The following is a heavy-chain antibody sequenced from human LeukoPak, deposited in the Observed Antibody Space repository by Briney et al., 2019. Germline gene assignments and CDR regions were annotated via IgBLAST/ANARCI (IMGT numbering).Heavy chain of an antibody. CDR3: ANDYSGIFDY. CDR1: GLTFSSYA. CDR2: ISSSSCYI. Sequence: GGSLRLSCAASGLTFSSYAMSWVRQAPGKGLEWVSSISSSSCYIYYADSVKGRFTISRDNAKNSLYLQMNSLRAEDTAVYYCANDYSGIFDYWGQGTLVTVSS. V-gene: IGHV3-21*01. D-gene: IGHD4-11*01. J-gene: IGHJ4*02.